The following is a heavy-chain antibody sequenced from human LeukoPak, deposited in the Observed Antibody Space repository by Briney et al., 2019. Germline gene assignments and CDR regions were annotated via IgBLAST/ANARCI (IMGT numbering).Heavy chain of an antibody. CDR3: ARVVAAGTGRWFDP. CDR1: GGSISSYY. CDR2: IYYSGST. J-gene: IGHJ5*02. V-gene: IGHV4-59*12. Sequence: SETLSLTCTVSGGSISSYYWSWIRQPPGKGLEWIGYIYYSGSTNYNPSLKSRVTISVDTSKNQFSLKLSSVTAADTAVYYCARVVAAGTGRWFDPWGQGTLVTVSS. D-gene: IGHD6-13*01.